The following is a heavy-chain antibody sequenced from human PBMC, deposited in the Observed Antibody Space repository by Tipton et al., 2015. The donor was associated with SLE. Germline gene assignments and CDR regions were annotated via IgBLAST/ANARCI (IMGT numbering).Heavy chain of an antibody. Sequence: GLVKPSETLSLTCTVSGGSISGSRNYWGWIRQSPGKGLEWIGNIYYSGSTYYNPSLKSRVTISVETSKNQFSLKLSSVTAADTAAYYCARRSDDYSNWFDPWGQGTQVTVSS. CDR3: ARRSDDYSNWFDP. D-gene: IGHD4-11*01. CDR1: GGSISGSRNY. J-gene: IGHJ5*02. CDR2: IYYSGST. V-gene: IGHV4-39*07.